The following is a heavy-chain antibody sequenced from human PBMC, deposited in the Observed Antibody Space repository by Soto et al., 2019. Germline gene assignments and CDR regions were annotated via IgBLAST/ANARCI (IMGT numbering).Heavy chain of an antibody. D-gene: IGHD2-15*01. V-gene: IGHV4-31*02. J-gene: IGHJ5*02. Sequence: WTWIRQHPGKGLEWMGYIYYTGTTYYNPSLKSRVIISIDTSKNQFSLKLSSVTAADTAVYYCARDQIGYCSGGSCEDGPTFDTWGQGSLVTVYS. CDR3: ARDQIGYCSGGSCEDGPTFDT. CDR2: IYYTGTT.